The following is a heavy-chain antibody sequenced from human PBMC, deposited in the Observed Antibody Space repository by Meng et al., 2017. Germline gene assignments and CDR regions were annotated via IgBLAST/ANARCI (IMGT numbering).Heavy chain of an antibody. V-gene: IGHV3-30*01. Sequence: QVQLVESGGGMVQPGRSLRLSCAASGFIFSTYAMHWVRQAPGKGLEWVACITKDGSRKYYLGSVRGRFTISRDNSKNTLYLEMNSLRSEDTALYYCARDFDYWGQGTLVTVSS. CDR1: GFIFSTYA. CDR2: ITKDGSRK. J-gene: IGHJ4*02. CDR3: ARDFDY.